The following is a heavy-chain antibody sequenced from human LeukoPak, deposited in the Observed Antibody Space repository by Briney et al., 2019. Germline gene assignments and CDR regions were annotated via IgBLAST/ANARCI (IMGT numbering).Heavy chain of an antibody. V-gene: IGHV4-4*02. CDR3: ARDLDRYYYDSSGSDAFDI. J-gene: IGHJ3*02. D-gene: IGHD3-22*01. Sequence: SETLSLTCAVSGGSISSSNWWSWVRQPPGKGLEWIGEIYHSGSTNYNSSLKSRVTISVDKSKNQFSLKLSSVTAADTAVYYCARDLDRYYYDSSGSDAFDIWGQGTMVTVSS. CDR1: GGSISSSNW. CDR2: IYHSGST.